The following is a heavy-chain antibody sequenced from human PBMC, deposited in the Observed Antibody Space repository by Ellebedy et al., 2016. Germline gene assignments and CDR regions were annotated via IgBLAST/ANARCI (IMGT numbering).Heavy chain of an antibody. J-gene: IGHJ3*02. D-gene: IGHD3-16*01. CDR3: ARVGEGGRDAFDI. CDR2: IIPIFGTA. V-gene: IGHV1-69*13. Sequence: SVKVSCXASGGTFSSYAIRWVRQAPGQGLEWMGGIIPIFGTANYAQKFQGRVTITADESTSTAYMELSSLRSEDTAVYYCARVGEGGRDAFDIWGQGTMVTVSS. CDR1: GGTFSSYA.